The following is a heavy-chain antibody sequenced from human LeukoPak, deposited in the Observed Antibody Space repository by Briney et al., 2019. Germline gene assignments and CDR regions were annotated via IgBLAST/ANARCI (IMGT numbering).Heavy chain of an antibody. Sequence: SGGSLRLSCAASGFTFSSYSMNWVRQAPGKGLEWVSSISSSSSYIYYADSVKGRFTISRDNAKNSLYLQMNSLRAEDTAVYYCARGLQLWSKHGYWGQGTLVTVSS. J-gene: IGHJ4*02. CDR2: ISSSSSYI. D-gene: IGHD5-18*01. V-gene: IGHV3-21*01. CDR3: ARGLQLWSKHGY. CDR1: GFTFSSYS.